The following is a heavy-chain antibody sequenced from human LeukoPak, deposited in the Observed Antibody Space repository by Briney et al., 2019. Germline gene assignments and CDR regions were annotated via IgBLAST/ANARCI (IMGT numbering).Heavy chain of an antibody. D-gene: IGHD6-13*01. CDR1: GFTFSSYW. J-gene: IGHJ1*01. CDR2: IKQDGSEK. V-gene: IGHV3-7*01. Sequence: GGSLRLSCAASGFTFSSYWMSWVRQAPGKGLEWVANIKQDGSEKYYVDSVKGRFTISRDNAKNSLYLQMNSLRAEDTAVYYCARDRYSSSWPRYFQHWGQGTLVTVSS. CDR3: ARDRYSSSWPRYFQH.